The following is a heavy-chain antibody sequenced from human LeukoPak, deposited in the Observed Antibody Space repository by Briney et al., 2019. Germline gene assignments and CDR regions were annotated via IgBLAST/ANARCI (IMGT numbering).Heavy chain of an antibody. Sequence: GASVKVSCKASGGTFSNYAISWVRQAPGQGLEWMGGIIPIFGTANYAQKFQGRVTMTRDMSTSTVYMDLSSLRSEDTAVYYCARGGYSSPRGWFDPWGQGTLVTVSS. CDR2: IIPIFGTA. CDR1: GGTFSNYA. D-gene: IGHD6-19*01. V-gene: IGHV1-69*05. J-gene: IGHJ5*02. CDR3: ARGGYSSPRGWFDP.